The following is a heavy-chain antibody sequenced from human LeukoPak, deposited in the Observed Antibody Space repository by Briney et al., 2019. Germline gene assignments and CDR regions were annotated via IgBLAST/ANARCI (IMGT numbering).Heavy chain of an antibody. CDR2: IRSKAYGGTT. D-gene: IGHD6-19*01. CDR1: GFTFADYT. Sequence: PGGSLRLSCTASGFTFADYTMSWVRQAPGKGLEWVGFIRSKAYGGTTEYAASVKGRFTISRDDSKSIAYLQMNSLKTEDTAVYYCTRSPRPWLVPGDFDYWGQGTLVTVSS. CDR3: TRSPRPWLVPGDFDY. J-gene: IGHJ4*02. V-gene: IGHV3-49*04.